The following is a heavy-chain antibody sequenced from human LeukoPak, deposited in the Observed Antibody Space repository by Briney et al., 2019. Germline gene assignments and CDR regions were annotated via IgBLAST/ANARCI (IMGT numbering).Heavy chain of an antibody. CDR3: ARGPPYYYDSSGYSSLPDY. D-gene: IGHD3-22*01. Sequence: ASVKVSCKASGYTFTSYGISWVRQAPGQGLEWMGWISAYNGNTNYAQKLQGRVTMTTDTSTSTAYMELRSLRSDDTAVYYCARGPPYYYDSSGYSSLPDYWGQGTLVTVS. CDR1: GYTFTSYG. CDR2: ISAYNGNT. V-gene: IGHV1-18*01. J-gene: IGHJ4*02.